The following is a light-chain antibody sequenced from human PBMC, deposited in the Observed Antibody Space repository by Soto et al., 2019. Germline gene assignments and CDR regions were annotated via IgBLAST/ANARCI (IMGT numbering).Light chain of an antibody. V-gene: IGKV3-15*01. CDR2: GAS. J-gene: IGKJ3*01. CDR1: QSVSSN. Sequence: EVVMTQSPATLSVSPGERATLSCRASQSVSSNLAWYQLRPGQAPRLLIYGASTRATGIQARFSGSGSGTEFTLTISSLQSEDFALYYCQQYNKWPLFTFGPGTRVDIK. CDR3: QQYNKWPLFT.